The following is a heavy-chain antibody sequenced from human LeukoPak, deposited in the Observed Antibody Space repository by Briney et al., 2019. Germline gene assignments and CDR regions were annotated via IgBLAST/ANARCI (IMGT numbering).Heavy chain of an antibody. CDR3: ARLKTTVTPGPNGP. CDR1: GFTFSSYA. D-gene: IGHD4-11*01. CDR2: IKQDGSEK. Sequence: PGGSLRLSCSASGFTFSSYAMHWVRQAPGKGLEWVANIKQDGSEKYYVDSLKGRFTISRDNAKSSLYLQMNNLRAEDTAVYYCARLKTTVTPGPNGPWGQGTLVTVSS. V-gene: IGHV3-7*01. J-gene: IGHJ5*02.